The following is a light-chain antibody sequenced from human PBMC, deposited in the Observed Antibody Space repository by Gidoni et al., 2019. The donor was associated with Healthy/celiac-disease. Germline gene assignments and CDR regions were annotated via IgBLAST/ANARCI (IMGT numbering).Light chain of an antibody. V-gene: IGKV3-20*01. Sequence: EIVLTQSPGTLSLSPGERATLSCRASQIVSSSYLAWYQQKPGQAPRLLIYGASSRATGIPDRFSGSGSGTDFTLTISRLEPEDFAVYYCQQYGSSPPTTFGQGTKLEIK. J-gene: IGKJ2*01. CDR2: GAS. CDR3: QQYGSSPPTT. CDR1: QIVSSSY.